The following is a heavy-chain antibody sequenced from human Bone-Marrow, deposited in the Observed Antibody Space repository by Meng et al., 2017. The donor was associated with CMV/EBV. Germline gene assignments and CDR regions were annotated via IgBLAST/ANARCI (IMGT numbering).Heavy chain of an antibody. D-gene: IGHD6-6*01. V-gene: IGHV3-53*01. CDR2: IYSGGST. CDR3: ASSSSSAPYYYYGMDV. CDR1: GFTVSSNY. J-gene: IGHJ6*02. Sequence: LSLTCAASGFTVSSNYMSWVRQAPGKGLEWVSVIYSGGSTYYADSVKGRFTISRDNSKNTLYLQMNSLRAEDTAVYYCASSSSSAPYYYYGMDVWGQGTTVTVSS.